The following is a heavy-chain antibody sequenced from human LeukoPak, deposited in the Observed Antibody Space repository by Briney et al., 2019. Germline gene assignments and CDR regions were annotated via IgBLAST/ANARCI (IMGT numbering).Heavy chain of an antibody. D-gene: IGHD3-16*01. J-gene: IGHJ3*02. CDR3: AKKGITHDAFDI. CDR2: ISGSSSST. V-gene: IGHV3-23*01. CDR1: GFTFSSHA. Sequence: GGSLRLSCAASGFTFSSHAMSWVRQAPGKGLEWVSAISGSSSSTYYADSVKGRFTMSRDNSKNTLYLQMNSLRAEDTAVYYCAKKGITHDAFDIWGQGTMVTVSS.